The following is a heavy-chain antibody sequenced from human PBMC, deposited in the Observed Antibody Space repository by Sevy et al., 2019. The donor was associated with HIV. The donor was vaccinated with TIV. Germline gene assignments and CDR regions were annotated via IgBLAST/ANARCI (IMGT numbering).Heavy chain of an antibody. CDR2: ISSASSYI. D-gene: IGHD3-10*01. V-gene: IGHV3-21*01. Sequence: GGSLRLSCATSGFTFNYHFMNWVRQVPGKGLEWVSYISSASSYINYSDSVKGRFTISRDNAKNLVFLEMNNLRPEDTAVYFCARGDYYGSLYYFDYWGQGTLVTVSS. J-gene: IGHJ4*02. CDR3: ARGDYYGSLYYFDY. CDR1: GFTFNYHF.